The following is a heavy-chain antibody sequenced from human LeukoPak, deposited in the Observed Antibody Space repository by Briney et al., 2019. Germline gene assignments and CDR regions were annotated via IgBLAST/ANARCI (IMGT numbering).Heavy chain of an antibody. CDR2: LSGSGGST. V-gene: IGHV3-23*01. J-gene: IGHJ4*02. D-gene: IGHD1-26*01. CDR3: SRDFVGADDY. CDR1: GFTFSSYA. Sequence: GGSLRLSCAASGFTFSSYAMSWVRQAPGKGLEWFSALSGSGGSTYYADSVKGRFTISRDSAKNTLYLQMNSLRAEDTAVYYCSRDFVGADDYWGQGTLVTVSS.